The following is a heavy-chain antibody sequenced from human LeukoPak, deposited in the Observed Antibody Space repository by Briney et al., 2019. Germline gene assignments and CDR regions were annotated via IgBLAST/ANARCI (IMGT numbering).Heavy chain of an antibody. CDR3: ARDRDSSGYYHFFDC. V-gene: IGHV3-64*01. Sequence: GGSLRLSCAASGFTFSSYAMHWVRQAPGKGLEYVSAISSNGGSTYYANSVKGRFTISRDNSKNTLYLQMGSLRAEDMAVYYCARDRDSSGYYHFFDCWGQGTLVTVSS. CDR1: GFTFSSYA. D-gene: IGHD3-22*01. CDR2: ISSNGGST. J-gene: IGHJ4*02.